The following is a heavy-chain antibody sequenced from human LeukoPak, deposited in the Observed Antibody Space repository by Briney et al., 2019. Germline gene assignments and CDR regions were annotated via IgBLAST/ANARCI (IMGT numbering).Heavy chain of an antibody. CDR3: GRHVGWTTATTSRFFD. Sequence: PSETLSLTCTVSGGSINTHYYYWGWIRQPPGKGLEWIATIHINGDTFFNPSLESRVTISVDKSRNQFSLRLSSVSAADAAVYYCGRHVGWTTATTSRFFDWGQGTLVIASS. V-gene: IGHV4-39*01. CDR2: IHINGDT. D-gene: IGHD4-17*01. CDR1: GGSINTHYYY. J-gene: IGHJ4*02.